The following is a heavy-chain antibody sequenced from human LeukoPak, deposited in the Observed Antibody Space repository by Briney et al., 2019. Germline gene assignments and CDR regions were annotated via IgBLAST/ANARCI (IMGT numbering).Heavy chain of an antibody. CDR1: GGSISSYY. CDR2: IYYSGST. D-gene: IGHD1-26*01. V-gene: IGHV4-59*01. Sequence: SETLSLTCTVSGGSISSYYWSWIRQPPGKGLEWIGYIYYSGSTNYSPSLKSRVTISVDTSKNQFSLKLSSVTAADTAVYYCARVYSGSYYLAFDIWGQGTMVTVSS. J-gene: IGHJ3*02. CDR3: ARVYSGSYYLAFDI.